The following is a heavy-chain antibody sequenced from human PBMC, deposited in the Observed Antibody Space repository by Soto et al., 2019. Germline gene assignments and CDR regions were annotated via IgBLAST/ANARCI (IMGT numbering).Heavy chain of an antibody. J-gene: IGHJ5*02. CDR2: ISWNSGSI. D-gene: IGHD2-15*01. V-gene: IGHV3-9*01. CDR1: GFTFDDYA. Sequence: GGSLRLSCAASGFTFDDYAMHWVRQAPGKGLEWVSGISWNSGSIGYADSVKGRFTISRDNAKNSLYLQMNSLRAEDTALYYCAKDPYPGCSGGSCPRWFDPWSQGTLVTVSS. CDR3: AKDPYPGCSGGSCPRWFDP.